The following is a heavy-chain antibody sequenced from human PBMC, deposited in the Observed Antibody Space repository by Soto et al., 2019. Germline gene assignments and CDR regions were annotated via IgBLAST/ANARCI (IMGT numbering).Heavy chain of an antibody. CDR1: GGSMISYY. V-gene: IGHV4-59*12. D-gene: IGHD3-22*01. J-gene: IGHJ5*02. Sequence: SETLSLTCPVSGGSMISYYWSWIRQPPGKGLEWIGYIYHSGSTYYNPSLKSRVTISVDKSKNQFSLKLSSVTAADTAVYYCARDYYDSSGYYWFDPWGQGTLVTVSS. CDR2: IYHSGST. CDR3: ARDYYDSSGYYWFDP.